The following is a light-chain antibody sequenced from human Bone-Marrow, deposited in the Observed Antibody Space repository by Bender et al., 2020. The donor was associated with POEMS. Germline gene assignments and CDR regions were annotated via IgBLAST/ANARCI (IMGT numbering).Light chain of an antibody. CDR3: SAFVAASTLV. Sequence: TQPASVSGSPGQSTTISCTGTSSDLGSHNFVSWYRQHPGKAPKLIIFEVNTRPSGVSNRFSGSKSGNTASLTISGLQADDEAIYYCSAFVAASTLVFGGGTKLTVL. V-gene: IGLV2-23*02. CDR2: EVN. J-gene: IGLJ3*02. CDR1: SSDLGSHNF.